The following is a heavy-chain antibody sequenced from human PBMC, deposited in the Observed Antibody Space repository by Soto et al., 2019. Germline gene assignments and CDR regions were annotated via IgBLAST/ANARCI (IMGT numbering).Heavy chain of an antibody. J-gene: IGHJ6*02. Sequence: QLQLQESGSGLVKPSQTLSLTCAVSGGSISSGGYSWSWIRQPPGKGLEWIGYIYHSGSTHYNPSLKSRVTLSVDRSTNQFSLKLTSVTAAHTAVYYCASARAGFLRRHGMDLWGQGTTVTVSS. CDR3: ASARAGFLRRHGMDL. CDR1: GGSISSGGYS. D-gene: IGHD3-3*01. V-gene: IGHV4-30-2*01. CDR2: IYHSGST.